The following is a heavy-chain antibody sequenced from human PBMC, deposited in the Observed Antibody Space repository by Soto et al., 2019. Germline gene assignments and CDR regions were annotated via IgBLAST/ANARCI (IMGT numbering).Heavy chain of an antibody. CDR1: GYRFTTYW. D-gene: IGHD6-13*01. CDR2: IYPGDSDT. V-gene: IGHV5-51*01. Sequence: PGESLKISCQGSGYRFTTYWIGWVRQMSGKGLEWMGLIYPGDSDTRYSPSFQGQVTISADKSTSTAYLQWNSLKASDTAMYYCARHNRYSSTWFEGWFDPWGQGTLVTVSS. J-gene: IGHJ5*02. CDR3: ARHNRYSSTWFEGWFDP.